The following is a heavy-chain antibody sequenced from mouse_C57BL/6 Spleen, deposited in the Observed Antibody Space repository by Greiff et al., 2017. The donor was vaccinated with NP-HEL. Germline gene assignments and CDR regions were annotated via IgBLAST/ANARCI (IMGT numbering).Heavy chain of an antibody. CDR3: ARGGRVTNWYFDV. CDR2: ITPSNGGT. V-gene: IGHV1-53*01. D-gene: IGHD2-2*01. J-gene: IGHJ1*03. CDR1: VFSFPRYC. Sequence: QFPLPPPFSALLPPVASVNLSCTSSVFSFPRYCIPLVPQSPFLCLAWIGNITPSNGGTNYHDKFKGKATLTVEKSSSTAYMQLSSLTSEDSAGYYCARGGRVTNWYFDVWGTGTTVTVSS.